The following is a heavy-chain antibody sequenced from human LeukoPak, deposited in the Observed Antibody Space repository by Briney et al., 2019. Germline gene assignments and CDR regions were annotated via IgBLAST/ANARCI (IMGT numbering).Heavy chain of an antibody. CDR1: GFTISSYE. Sequence: GGSLRLSCAASGFTISSYEMNWVRQAPGKGLEWVSYITNSGSNIYQADSVKGRFTISRDNAKNSLYLQMNSLRAEDTAVYYCARDNPRYGDYGTIDYWGQGTLVTVSS. J-gene: IGHJ4*02. D-gene: IGHD4-17*01. CDR2: ITNSGSNI. V-gene: IGHV3-48*03. CDR3: ARDNPRYGDYGTIDY.